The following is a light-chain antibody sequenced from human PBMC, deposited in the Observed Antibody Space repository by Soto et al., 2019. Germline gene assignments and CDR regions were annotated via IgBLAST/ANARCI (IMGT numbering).Light chain of an antibody. V-gene: IGLV2-8*01. CDR1: SSDVGGYNY. J-gene: IGLJ2*01. CDR2: EVS. CDR3: SSYAGSNNFVV. Sequence: QSVLTQPPSASGSPGQSVTISCTGTSSDVGGYNYVSWYQQHPGKAPKLMIYEVSKRPSGVPGRVSGSKSGNTASLTVSGLQAEDEADYYCSSYAGSNNFVVFGGGTKLTVL.